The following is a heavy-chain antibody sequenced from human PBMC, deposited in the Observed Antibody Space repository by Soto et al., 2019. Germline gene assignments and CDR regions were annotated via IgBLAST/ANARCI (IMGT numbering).Heavy chain of an antibody. V-gene: IGHV3-23*01. CDR3: AKSKYCSSTSCYYYYYYGMDV. J-gene: IGHJ6*02. CDR1: GFTFSSYA. Sequence: VQLLESGGGLVQPGGSLRLSCAASGFTFSSYAMSWVRQAPGKGLEWVSAISGSGGSTYYADSVKGRFTISRDNSKNTLYLQMNSLRAEDTAVYYCAKSKYCSSTSCYYYYYYGMDVWGQGTTVTVSS. CDR2: ISGSGGST. D-gene: IGHD2-2*01.